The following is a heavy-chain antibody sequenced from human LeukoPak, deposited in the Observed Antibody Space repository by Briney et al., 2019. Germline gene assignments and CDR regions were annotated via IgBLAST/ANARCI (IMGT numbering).Heavy chain of an antibody. CDR1: DYTFTSYG. J-gene: IGHJ4*02. Sequence: GASVKVSCKASDYTFTSYGISWVRQAPGQGLEWMGWISAYNGNTNYAQKLQGRVTMTTDTSTSTAYMELRSLRSDDTAVYYCARDTYPYCGGDCYSGDWGQGTLVTVSS. CDR3: ARDTYPYCGGDCYSGD. CDR2: ISAYNGNT. D-gene: IGHD2-21*02. V-gene: IGHV1-18*01.